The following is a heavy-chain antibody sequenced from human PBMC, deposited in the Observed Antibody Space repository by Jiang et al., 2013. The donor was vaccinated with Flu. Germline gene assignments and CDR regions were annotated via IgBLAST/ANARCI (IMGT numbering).Heavy chain of an antibody. J-gene: IGHJ4*02. CDR3: TRLILGVSFDN. CDR2: MNANSGAT. Sequence: EVKDPGASVKVSCKASGYTFTGYYMHWVRQAPGQGLEWMGWMNANSGATGYAQKFRGRVTMTRDTSINTAYMELSGLRSDDTAIYYCTRLILGVSFDNWGQGTLVTVSS. V-gene: IGHV1-2*02. CDR1: GYTFTGYY. D-gene: IGHD3-10*01.